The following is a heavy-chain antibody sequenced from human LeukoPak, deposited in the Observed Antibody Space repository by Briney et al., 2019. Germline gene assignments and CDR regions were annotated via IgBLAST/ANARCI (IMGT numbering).Heavy chain of an antibody. CDR3: ARHSIAGYSRPFDY. CDR1: GYGFTSYW. D-gene: IGHD6-13*01. CDR2: IYPGDSDT. J-gene: IGHJ4*02. Sequence: GESLQISCKGSGYGFTSYWIGWVRQRPGKGLEWMGSIYPGDSDTRYSPSFQGQVTISADKSISTAYLQWSSLKASDTAMYYCARHSIAGYSRPFDYWGQGTLVTVSS. V-gene: IGHV5-51*01.